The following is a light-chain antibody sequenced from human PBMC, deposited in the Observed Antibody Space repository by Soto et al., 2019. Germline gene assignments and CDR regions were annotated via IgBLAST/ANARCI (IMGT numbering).Light chain of an antibody. V-gene: IGKV1-5*01. Sequence: DIQMTQSPSTLSASVGDRVTITCRASQSISSWLAWYQQKPGKAPKLLIYDASSLESGVPSRFSGSGSGTEFTLTISRLEPEDFAVYYCQQYGSSGTFGQGTKVHIK. CDR3: QQYGSSGT. J-gene: IGKJ1*01. CDR2: DAS. CDR1: QSISSW.